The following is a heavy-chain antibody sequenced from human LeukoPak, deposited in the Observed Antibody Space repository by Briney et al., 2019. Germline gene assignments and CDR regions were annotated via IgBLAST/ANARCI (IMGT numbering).Heavy chain of an antibody. CDR3: ASLDDY. CDR2: INHSGST. V-gene: IGHV4-34*01. CDR1: GGSFSGYY. Sequence: PSETLSLTCAVYGGSFSGYYWSWIRQPPGKGLEWIGEINHSGSTNYNPSLKSRVTISVDTSKNQFSLKLSSVTAADTAVYYCASLDDYWGQGTLVTVSS. J-gene: IGHJ4*02.